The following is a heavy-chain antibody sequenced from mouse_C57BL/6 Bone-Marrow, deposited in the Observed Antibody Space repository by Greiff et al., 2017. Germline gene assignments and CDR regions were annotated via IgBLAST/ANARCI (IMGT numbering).Heavy chain of an antibody. CDR1: GYTFTNYW. V-gene: IGHV1-63*01. J-gene: IGHJ4*01. Sequence: QVQLQQSGAELVRPGTSVKMSCKASGYTFTNYWIGWAQQRPGHGLEWIGDIYPGGGYTNYNEKFKGKATLTADKSSSTAYMQFSSLTTEDSAIYYCAREGSDDGAMDYWGQGTSVTVSS. CDR2: IYPGGGYT. CDR3: AREGSDDGAMDY. D-gene: IGHD2-12*01.